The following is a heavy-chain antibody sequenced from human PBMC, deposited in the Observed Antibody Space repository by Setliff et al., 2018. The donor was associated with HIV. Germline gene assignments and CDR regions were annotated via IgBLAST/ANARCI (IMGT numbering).Heavy chain of an antibody. Sequence: ASVKVSCKASGYTFTSYSMHWVRQAAGHGLEWMGWMTPYSGNTGYAQKFQGRVSMTRNTSISTAYMELSRLRSEDTAVYYCTIEDQRVTSVDYWGQGTPVTVSS. J-gene: IGHJ4*02. CDR3: TIEDQRVTSVDY. V-gene: IGHV1-8*02. CDR2: MTPYSGNT. CDR1: GYTFTSYS. D-gene: IGHD2-2*01.